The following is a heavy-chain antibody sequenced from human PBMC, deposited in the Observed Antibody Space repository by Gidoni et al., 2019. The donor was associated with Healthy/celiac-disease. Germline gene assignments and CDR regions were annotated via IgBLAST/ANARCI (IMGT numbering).Heavy chain of an antibody. Sequence: EVQLVESGGGLVQPGGSLRLSCAASGFTFSSYWMHWVRQAPGKGLVWVSRLNSDGSSTSYADSVKGRFTNSRDNAKNTLYLQMNSLRAEDTAVYYCARDLDYYDSSGYYIGDYWGQGTLVTVSS. J-gene: IGHJ4*02. V-gene: IGHV3-74*01. CDR1: GFTFSSYW. D-gene: IGHD3-22*01. CDR3: ARDLDYYDSSGYYIGDY. CDR2: LNSDGSST.